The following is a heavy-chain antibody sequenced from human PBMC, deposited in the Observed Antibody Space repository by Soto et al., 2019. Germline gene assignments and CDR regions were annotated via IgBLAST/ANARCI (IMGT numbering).Heavy chain of an antibody. CDR1: GYTFTSYD. J-gene: IGHJ5*02. V-gene: IGHV1-18*01. CDR2: MSTSNGNT. CDR3: ARDRNWVDP. Sequence: QVQLVQFGAEVKKPGASVKVSCKASGYTFTSYDISWVRQAPGQGLEWMGWMSTSNGNTNYAQKLQGRVTMTTDTSTSTANMELRSLRPDDTAVYFCARDRNWVDPWGQGTLVTVS.